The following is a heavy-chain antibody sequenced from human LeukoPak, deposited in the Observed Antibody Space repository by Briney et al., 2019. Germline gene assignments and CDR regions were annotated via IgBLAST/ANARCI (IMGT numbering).Heavy chain of an antibody. D-gene: IGHD2-21*02. Sequence: GGSLRLSCAASGFTFSSYGMHWVRQAPGKGLEWVAVISYDGSNKYYADSVKGRFTISRDNSKNTLYLQMNSLRAEDTAVYYCASGDCGGDCYPDHAFDIWGQGTMVTVSP. V-gene: IGHV3-30*03. CDR2: ISYDGSNK. J-gene: IGHJ3*02. CDR1: GFTFSSYG. CDR3: ASGDCGGDCYPDHAFDI.